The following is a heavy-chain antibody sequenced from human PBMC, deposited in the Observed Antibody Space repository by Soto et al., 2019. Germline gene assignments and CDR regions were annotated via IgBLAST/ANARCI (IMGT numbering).Heavy chain of an antibody. CDR2: ISNDNCKK. Sequence: QVQLVQSGTEVKKSGSSVKVSCKSSGFMFTSDGITWVRQAPGQGLEWIGRISNDNCKKDVSQKFKGKVAMTTVISQTTAYMELRHLRSDDTAVYYFAIGGGIPPAPDPFDSWGQGTLVTVSS. CDR3: AIGGGIPPAPDPFDS. V-gene: IGHV1-18*01. CDR1: GFMFTSDG. D-gene: IGHD2-15*01. J-gene: IGHJ4*02.